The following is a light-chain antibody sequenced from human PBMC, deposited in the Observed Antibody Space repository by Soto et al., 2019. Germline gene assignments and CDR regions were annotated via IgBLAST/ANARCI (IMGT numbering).Light chain of an antibody. J-gene: IGKJ5*01. CDR1: QSLSSNF. CDR2: GAS. Sequence: EIMLTQSPGILSLSPGERASLSCGASQSLSSNFLAWYQQKPGQAPRLLIYGASSRATGIPDRFSGTGSETDFTLTINRLEPEDFAVYYCQQYENSPITLGQGTRLEIK. CDR3: QQYENSPIT. V-gene: IGKV3-20*01.